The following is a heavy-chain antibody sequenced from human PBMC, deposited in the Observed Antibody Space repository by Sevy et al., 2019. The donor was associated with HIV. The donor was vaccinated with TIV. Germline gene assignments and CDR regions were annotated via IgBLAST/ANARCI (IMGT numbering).Heavy chain of an antibody. Sequence: SETLSLTCTVSGGSISSYYWSWIRQPPGKGLEWIGSIYYSGSTYYNPSLKSRVTISVDTSKNQFSLKLSSVTAADTAVYYCARFPRITMIVGEDAFDIWGQGTMVTVSS. CDR2: IYYSGST. D-gene: IGHD3-22*01. CDR1: GGSISSYY. CDR3: ARFPRITMIVGEDAFDI. J-gene: IGHJ3*02. V-gene: IGHV4-39*01.